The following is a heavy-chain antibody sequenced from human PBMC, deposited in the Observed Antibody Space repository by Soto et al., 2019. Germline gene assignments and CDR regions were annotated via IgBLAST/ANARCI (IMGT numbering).Heavy chain of an antibody. Sequence: QVQLQESGPGLVKPSQTLSLTCTVSGGSISSGGYYWSWIRQHPGKGLEWIGYIYYSTYYNPSLKRRVTISVDTSKNPFSLKLSSVTAADTAVYYCARDYRASYPAYYYYGMDVWGQGTTVTVSS. CDR3: ARDYRASYPAYYYYGMDV. CDR1: GGSISSGGYY. CDR2: IYYST. D-gene: IGHD3-16*02. J-gene: IGHJ6*02. V-gene: IGHV4-31*03.